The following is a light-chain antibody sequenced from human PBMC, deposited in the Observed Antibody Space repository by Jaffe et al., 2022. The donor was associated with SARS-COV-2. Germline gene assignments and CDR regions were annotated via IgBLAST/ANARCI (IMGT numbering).Light chain of an antibody. V-gene: IGKV1-39*01. CDR2: GAS. J-gene: IGKJ2*01. CDR1: QSISTF. Sequence: DIQMTQSPSSLSASVGDRVTITCRASQSISTFLNWYQQKPGKAPKLLIYGASSLQSGVPSGFSGSGSGTDFTLTISSLQPEDFATYYCQQSYSIPYTFGQGTKLEIK. CDR3: QQSYSIPYT.